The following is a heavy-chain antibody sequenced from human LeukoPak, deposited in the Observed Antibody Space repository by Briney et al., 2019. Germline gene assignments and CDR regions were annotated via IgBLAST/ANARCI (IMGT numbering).Heavy chain of an antibody. CDR2: IYSGGST. J-gene: IGHJ3*02. D-gene: IGHD2-2*01. CDR1: GFTFSSYW. CDR3: ANAAAHDAFDI. Sequence: GGSLRLSCAASGFTFSSYWMSWVRQAPGKGLEWVSVIYSGGSTYYADSVKGRFTISRDNSKNTLYLQMNSLRAEDTAVYYCANAAAHDAFDIWGQGTMVTVSS. V-gene: IGHV3-66*01.